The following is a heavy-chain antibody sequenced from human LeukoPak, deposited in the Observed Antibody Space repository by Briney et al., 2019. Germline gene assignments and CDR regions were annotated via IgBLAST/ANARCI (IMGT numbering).Heavy chain of an antibody. J-gene: IGHJ5*02. V-gene: IGHV3-30*03. CDR3: ARDHDILTGNNWFDP. CDR2: ISYDKSNK. Sequence: GGSLRLSCAASGFTFSSYWMSWVRQAPGKGLEWVAVISYDKSNKYYADSVKGRFTISRDNSKNTLYLQMNSLRPEDTAVYYCARDHDILTGNNWFDPWGQGTLVTVSS. CDR1: GFTFSSYW. D-gene: IGHD3-9*01.